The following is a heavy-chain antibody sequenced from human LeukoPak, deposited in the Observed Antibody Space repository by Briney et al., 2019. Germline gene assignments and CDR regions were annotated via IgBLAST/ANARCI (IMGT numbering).Heavy chain of an antibody. V-gene: IGHV3-23*01. D-gene: IGHD2-15*01. Sequence: GGSLRLSCAASGFTFDDHGMSWVRQIPGKGLEWVSAISGSDDGTYYADSVKGRFTISRDNSRNTLYLQMNTLRAEDTAVYFCAKSPVSSCMGSFCYPFDYWGQGNLVTVSS. CDR3: AKSPVSSCMGSFCYPFDY. CDR2: ISGSDDGT. J-gene: IGHJ4*02. CDR1: GFTFDDHG.